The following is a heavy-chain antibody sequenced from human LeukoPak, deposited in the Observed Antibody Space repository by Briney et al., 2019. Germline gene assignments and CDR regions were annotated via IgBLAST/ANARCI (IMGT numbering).Heavy chain of an antibody. D-gene: IGHD6-13*01. CDR1: TGSISGHY. V-gene: IGHV4-59*11. CDR3: ARVRSSSSLSPWYIDL. Sequence: SETLSLTCTVSTGSISGHYWSWIRQPPGKALEWIGLIFYSGSTNYNPSLTSRVTISVDTSKNQFSLKLSSVSAADTAVYYCARVRSSSSLSPWYIDLWGRGALVTVSS. J-gene: IGHJ2*01. CDR2: IFYSGST.